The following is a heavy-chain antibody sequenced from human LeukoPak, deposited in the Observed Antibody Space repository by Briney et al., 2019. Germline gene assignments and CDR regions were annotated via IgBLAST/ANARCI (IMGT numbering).Heavy chain of an antibody. Sequence: PGGSLRLSCAASGFTFSSYGMHWVRQAPGKGLEWVAVISYDGSNKYYADSVKGRFTISRDNSKNTLYLQVNSLRAEDTAVYYCATAPGYNADYWGQGTLVTVSS. CDR1: GFTFSSYG. V-gene: IGHV3-30*03. D-gene: IGHD5-24*01. J-gene: IGHJ4*02. CDR3: ATAPGYNADY. CDR2: ISYDGSNK.